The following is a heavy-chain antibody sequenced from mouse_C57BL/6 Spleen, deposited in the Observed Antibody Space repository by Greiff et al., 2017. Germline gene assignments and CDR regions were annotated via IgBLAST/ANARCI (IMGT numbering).Heavy chain of an antibody. Sequence: QVQLQQPGAELVMPGASVKLSCKASGYTFTSYWMHWVKQRPGQGLEWIGEIDPSDSYTNYNQKFKGKSTLTVDKSSSTAYMQLSSLTSEDSAVYYCARSGGSGYAWFAYWGQGTLVTVSA. CDR1: GYTFTSYW. J-gene: IGHJ3*01. D-gene: IGHD3-2*02. CDR3: ARSGGSGYAWFAY. V-gene: IGHV1-69*01. CDR2: IDPSDSYT.